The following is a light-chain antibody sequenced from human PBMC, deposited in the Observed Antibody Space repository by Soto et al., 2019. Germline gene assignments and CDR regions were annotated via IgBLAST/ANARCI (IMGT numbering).Light chain of an antibody. CDR2: GAS. CDR3: QQYGSSPPIT. V-gene: IGKV3-20*01. CDR1: QSVSSSY. J-gene: IGKJ5*01. Sequence: MVLTQSPGTLSLSQGERATLSCRASQSVSSSYLAWYQQKPGQAPRLLIYGASSRATGIPDRFSGSGSGTDFTLTISRLEPEDFAVYYCQQYGSSPPITFGQGTRLEIK.